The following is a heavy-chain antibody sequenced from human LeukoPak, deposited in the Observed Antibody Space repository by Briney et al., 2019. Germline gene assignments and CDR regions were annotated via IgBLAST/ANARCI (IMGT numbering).Heavy chain of an antibody. CDR3: AKAHAAQLVPPYFDY. CDR2: ISWNSGSI. D-gene: IGHD6-13*01. CDR1: GFTFDDYA. J-gene: IGHJ4*02. Sequence: HPGGCLRLSCAASGFTFDDYAMPWVRHAPGKGLGWVSGISWNSGSIGYADSVKGRFTISRDNAKNSLYLQMNSLRAEDTALYYCAKAHAAQLVPPYFDYWGQGTLVTVSS. V-gene: IGHV3-9*01.